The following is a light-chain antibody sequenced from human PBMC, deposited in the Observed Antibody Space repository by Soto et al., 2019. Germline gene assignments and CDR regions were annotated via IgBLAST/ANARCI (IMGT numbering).Light chain of an antibody. CDR1: QRISNNY. V-gene: IGKV3D-20*01. J-gene: IGKJ4*01. Sequence: EIVLTQSPATLSLSPGERATLSCGASQRISNNYLAWYQQKPGLAPRLLIYDASNRAAGIPDRFSGSGSGIDFTLTISRLDPEDFAVYYCQQFDNLITFGGGTKVEIK. CDR3: QQFDNLIT. CDR2: DAS.